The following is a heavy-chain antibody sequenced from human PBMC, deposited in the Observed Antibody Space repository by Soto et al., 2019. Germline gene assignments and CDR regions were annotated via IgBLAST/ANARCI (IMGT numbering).Heavy chain of an antibody. V-gene: IGHV4-30-4*01. J-gene: IGHJ4*02. Sequence: QVQLQESGPGLVKPSETLSLTCTVSGGSISGGDYYWTWIRQSPGKGLEWIGNIYYTGTTYYNPSLKSRVTISVDTSNNQFSLSLNSVTATDTAVYYCARGMGMIRRHDSWGQGTLDIGST. D-gene: IGHD3-22*01. CDR3: ARGMGMIRRHDS. CDR1: GGSISGGDYY. CDR2: IYYTGTT.